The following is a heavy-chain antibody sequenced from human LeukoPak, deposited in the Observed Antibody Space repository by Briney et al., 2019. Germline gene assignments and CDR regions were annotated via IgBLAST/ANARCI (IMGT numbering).Heavy chain of an antibody. CDR1: GYTFTGYY. CDR3: ARDQEGFDY. J-gene: IGHJ4*02. CDR2: IYPRDGST. V-gene: IGHV1-46*01. Sequence: ASVKVSCKASGYTFTGYYMHWVRQAPGQGLEWMGMIYPRDGSTSYAQKFQGRVTVTRDTSTSTVHMELSGLRSEDTAVYYCARDQEGFDYWGQGTLVTVSS.